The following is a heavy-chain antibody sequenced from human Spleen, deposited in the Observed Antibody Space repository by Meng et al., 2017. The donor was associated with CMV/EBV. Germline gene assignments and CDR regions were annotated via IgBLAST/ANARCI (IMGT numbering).Heavy chain of an antibody. V-gene: IGHV3-74*02. CDR3: ARGAIDGAIDY. CDR1: GFTFSSYW. J-gene: IGHJ4*02. CDR2: INSDGSST. Sequence: VQLVESGEXXVKPGXAVRLSCAASGFTFSSYWMHWVRQAPGKGLVWVSRINSDGSSTSYADSVKGRFTISRDNAKNTLYLQMNSLRAEDTAVNYCARGAIDGAIDYWGQGTLVTVSS. D-gene: IGHD4/OR15-4a*01.